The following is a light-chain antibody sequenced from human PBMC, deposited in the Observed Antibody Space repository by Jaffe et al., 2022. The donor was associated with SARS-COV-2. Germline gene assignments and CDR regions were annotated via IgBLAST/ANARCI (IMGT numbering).Light chain of an antibody. CDR1: QSISNSY. J-gene: IGKJ3*01. V-gene: IGKV3-20*01. CDR2: GVS. CDR3: QHYDSSLFT. Sequence: EIVLTQSPGTVSLSPGERATLSCRASQSISNSYLAWYQQKPGQAPRLLIYGVSSRATGIPDRFSGSGSGTDFTLTISRLEPEDFAVYYCQHYDSSLFTFGPGTKVDVK.